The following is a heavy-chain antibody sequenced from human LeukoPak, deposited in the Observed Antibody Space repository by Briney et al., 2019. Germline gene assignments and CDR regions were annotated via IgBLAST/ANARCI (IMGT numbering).Heavy chain of an antibody. Sequence: GGSLRLSCAVSGFTVGSIHMAWVRQAPGKGLEWVSVIYNGDNTNYADSVRGRFTISRDNYKNTLYLQMNSLRAEDTAVYYCARASQWLAFDYWGQGTLVTVSS. CDR3: ARASQWLAFDY. V-gene: IGHV3-66*01. CDR1: GFTVGSIH. D-gene: IGHD6-19*01. J-gene: IGHJ4*02. CDR2: IYNGDNT.